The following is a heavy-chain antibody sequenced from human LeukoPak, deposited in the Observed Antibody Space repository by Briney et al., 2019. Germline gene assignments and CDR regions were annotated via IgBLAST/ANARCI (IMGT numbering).Heavy chain of an antibody. V-gene: IGHV3-66*01. D-gene: IGHD6-19*01. CDR2: IYSGGST. Sequence: GGSLRLSCAASGFTVSSNYMSWVRQAPGKGLEWLSVIYSGGSTYYADSVKGRFTISRDNSKNTLYLQMNSLRVEDTAVYYCARVRGDDKYSSGWYLDYWGQGTLVTVSS. J-gene: IGHJ4*02. CDR1: GFTVSSNY. CDR3: ARVRGDDKYSSGWYLDY.